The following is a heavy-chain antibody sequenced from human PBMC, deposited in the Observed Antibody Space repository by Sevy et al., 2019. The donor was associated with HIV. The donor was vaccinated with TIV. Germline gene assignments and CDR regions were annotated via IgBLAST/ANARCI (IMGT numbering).Heavy chain of an antibody. Sequence: GGSLRLSCAASRFTFSTDAMSWVRQAPGKGLEWVSAITGSGGTTYYVDSVRGRFTISRDNSKSTLFLQMNSLTAEDTAVYYCAKEAPGYNYDTSGSFDYWGQGILVTVSS. J-gene: IGHJ4*02. CDR3: AKEAPGYNYDTSGSFDY. D-gene: IGHD3-22*01. CDR1: RFTFSTDA. CDR2: ITGSGGTT. V-gene: IGHV3-23*01.